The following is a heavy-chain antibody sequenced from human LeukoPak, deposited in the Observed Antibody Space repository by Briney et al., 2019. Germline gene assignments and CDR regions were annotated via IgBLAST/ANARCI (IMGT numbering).Heavy chain of an antibody. J-gene: IGHJ4*02. CDR3: AKGRNYDFWSDVYHFDY. CDR2: IYPGDSDT. CDR1: GYSFTSYW. D-gene: IGHD3-3*01. V-gene: IGHV5-51*01. Sequence: GESLKISCKGSGYSFTSYWIGWVRQMPGKGLEWMGIIYPGDSDTRYSPSFQGQVTISADKSISTAYLQWSSLKASDTAMYYCAKGRNYDFWSDVYHFDYWGQGTLVTVSS.